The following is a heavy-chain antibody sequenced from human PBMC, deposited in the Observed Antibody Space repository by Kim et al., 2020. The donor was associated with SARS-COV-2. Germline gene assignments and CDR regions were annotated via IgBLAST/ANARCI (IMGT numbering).Heavy chain of an antibody. V-gene: IGHV4-34*01. CDR3: ARRLSHTSGSGRHYCDL. Sequence: SETLSLTCAVYGGSFSGFYWSWIRQPPGRGLEWIGEINHSGRTNYNPSLKSRLTITVDTSKNQYPLQLTSVTAADTAAYYCARRLSHTSGSGRHYCDLWGQGTLVTVSS. D-gene: IGHD3-10*01. J-gene: IGHJ4*02. CDR1: GGSFSGFY. CDR2: INHSGRT.